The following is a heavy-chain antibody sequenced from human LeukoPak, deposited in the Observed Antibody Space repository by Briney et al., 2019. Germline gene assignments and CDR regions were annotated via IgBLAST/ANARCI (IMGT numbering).Heavy chain of an antibody. CDR1: GGSISSSSYY. J-gene: IGHJ4*02. D-gene: IGHD3-22*01. Sequence: SETLSLTCTVSGGSISSSSYYWGWIRQPPGKGLEWIGSIYYSGSTYYNPSLKSRVTISVDTSKNQFSPRLTSVTAADTAVYYCARGYYYDYSGPDFDYWGQGTLVTVSS. CDR3: ARGYYYDYSGPDFDY. V-gene: IGHV4-39*07. CDR2: IYYSGST.